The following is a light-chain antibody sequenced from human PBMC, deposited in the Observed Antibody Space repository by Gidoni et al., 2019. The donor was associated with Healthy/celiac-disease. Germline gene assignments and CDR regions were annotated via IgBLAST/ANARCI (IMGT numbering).Light chain of an antibody. Sequence: DIQMTQSPSTLSASVGYRVTITCRASQSISSWLAWYQQKPGKAPKLLIYKASSLESGGPSRLSGSGSGTEFTLTISSLQPDDFATYYCQQYNSYSWTFGQGTKVEIK. CDR3: QQYNSYSWT. J-gene: IGKJ1*01. V-gene: IGKV1-5*03. CDR1: QSISSW. CDR2: KAS.